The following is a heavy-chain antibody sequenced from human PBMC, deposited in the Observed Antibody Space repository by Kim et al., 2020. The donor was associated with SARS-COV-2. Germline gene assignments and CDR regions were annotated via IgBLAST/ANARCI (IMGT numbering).Heavy chain of an antibody. D-gene: IGHD1-1*01. CDR2: ISPHNDRI. Sequence: ASVKVSCKASDYIFNNFGFSWARQAPGQGLEWMGLISPHNDRIKYAQNFQGRITMTTDTSTNTVYMELKSLRADDSAVYFCARDLEGASDPSYYYYYYMDVWSNGTTVTVSS. CDR3: ARDLEGASDPSYYYYYYMDV. CDR1: DYIFNNFG. V-gene: IGHV1-18*01. J-gene: IGHJ6*03.